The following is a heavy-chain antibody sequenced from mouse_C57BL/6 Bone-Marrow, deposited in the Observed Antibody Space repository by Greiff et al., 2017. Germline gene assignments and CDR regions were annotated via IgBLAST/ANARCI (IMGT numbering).Heavy chain of an antibody. CDR3: ARQTVVHYYAMDY. V-gene: IGHV5-6*01. D-gene: IGHD1-1*01. CDR1: GFTFSSYG. CDR2: ISSGGSYT. Sequence: EVQGVESGGDLVKPGGSLKLSCAASGFTFSSYGMSWVRQTPDKRLEWVATISSGGSYTYYPENVKGRFTISRDNAKNTLYLQMSSLKSEDTAMYYGARQTVVHYYAMDYWGQGTSVTVSS. J-gene: IGHJ4*01.